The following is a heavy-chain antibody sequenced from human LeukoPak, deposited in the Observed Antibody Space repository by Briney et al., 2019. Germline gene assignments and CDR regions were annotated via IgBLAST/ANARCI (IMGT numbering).Heavy chain of an antibody. CDR2: IYYSGST. V-gene: IGHV4-59*01. D-gene: IGHD4-23*01. J-gene: IGHJ6*03. CDR1: GGSISSYY. Sequence: PSETLSLTCTVSGGSISSYYWSWIRQPPGKGLEWVGDIYYSGSTNYNPSLKSRVTISVDTSKNQFSLKLSSVTAADTAVYYCASHRYGGNSDYYYYYYMDVWGKGTTVTVSS. CDR3: ASHRYGGNSDYYYYYYMDV.